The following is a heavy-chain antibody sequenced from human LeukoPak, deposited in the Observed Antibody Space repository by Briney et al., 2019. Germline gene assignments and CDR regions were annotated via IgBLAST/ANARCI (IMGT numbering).Heavy chain of an antibody. D-gene: IGHD6-13*01. CDR1: GFTFSSYG. Sequence: GGSLRLSCAASGFTFSSYGMHWVRQAPGKGLEWVAFIRYDGSNKYYADSVKGRFTISRDNSKNTLYLQMNSLRAEDTAVYYCAKDSLAAGTCGGCIDYWGQGTLVTVSS. J-gene: IGHJ4*02. CDR3: AKDSLAAGTCGGCIDY. CDR2: IRYDGSNK. V-gene: IGHV3-30*02.